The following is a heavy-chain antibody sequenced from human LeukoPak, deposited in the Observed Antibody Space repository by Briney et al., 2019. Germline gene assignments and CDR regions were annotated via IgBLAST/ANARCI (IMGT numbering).Heavy chain of an antibody. J-gene: IGHJ5*02. CDR2: IRSKANSYAT. Sequence: AGGSLRLSCAASGFTFSGSAMHWVRHASGKGLEWVGRIRSKANSYATAYAASVKGRFTISRDDSKNTAYLQMNSLKTEDTAVYYCTGDYGDYIHWLDPWGQGTLVTVSS. D-gene: IGHD4-17*01. CDR3: TGDYGDYIHWLDP. CDR1: GFTFSGSA. V-gene: IGHV3-73*01.